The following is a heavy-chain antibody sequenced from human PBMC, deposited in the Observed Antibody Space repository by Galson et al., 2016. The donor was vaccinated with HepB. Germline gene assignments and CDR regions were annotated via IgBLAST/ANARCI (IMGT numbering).Heavy chain of an antibody. J-gene: IGHJ4*02. CDR1: GGSISSYH. Sequence: SETLSLTCTVSGGSISSYHWSWIRQPPGKGLEWIGYIYYSGSTNYNPSLKSRVTISVDTSKNQFSLKLSSVTAADTAVYYCARMSYFDISGYDYYFDYWGQGTPVTVSS. D-gene: IGHD3-22*01. CDR3: ARMSYFDISGYDYYFDY. V-gene: IGHV4-59*01. CDR2: IYYSGST.